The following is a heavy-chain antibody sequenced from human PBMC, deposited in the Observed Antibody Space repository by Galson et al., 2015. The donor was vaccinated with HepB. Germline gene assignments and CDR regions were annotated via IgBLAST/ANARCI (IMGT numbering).Heavy chain of an antibody. CDR2: IIPIFGTA. D-gene: IGHD3-22*01. V-gene: IGHV1-69*13. J-gene: IGHJ4*02. Sequence: SVKVSCKASGGTFSSYAISWVRQAPGQGLEWMGGIIPIFGTANYAQKFQGRVTITADESTSTAYMELSSLRSEDTAVYYCARDPWAIGNYYDSSGYPYWGQGTLVTVSS. CDR1: GGTFSSYA. CDR3: ARDPWAIGNYYDSSGYPY.